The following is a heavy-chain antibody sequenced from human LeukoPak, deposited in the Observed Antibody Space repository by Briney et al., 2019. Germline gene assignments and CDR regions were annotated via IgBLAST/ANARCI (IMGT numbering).Heavy chain of an antibody. Sequence: AGGSLRLSCAASGFTFSSYGMHWVRQAPGKGLEWVAFIRYDGSGKYYADSVKGRFTISRDNSKSTLYLQMNSLRVEDTAVYYCARDRYSSSWGQGTLVTVSS. J-gene: IGHJ4*02. CDR3: ARDRYSSS. CDR1: GFTFSSYG. CDR2: IRYDGSGK. D-gene: IGHD6-13*01. V-gene: IGHV3-30*02.